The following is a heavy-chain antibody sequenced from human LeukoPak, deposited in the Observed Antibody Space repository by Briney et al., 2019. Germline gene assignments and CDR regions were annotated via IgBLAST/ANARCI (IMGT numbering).Heavy chain of an antibody. J-gene: IGHJ4*02. Sequence: SETLSLTCTVSGGSISSNNYYWGWIRQPPGKGLDWIGNIYYSGSTYYNPSLRSRVTISVDTSKNQFSLKLSSVTAADTAVYYCARQWDGYKRTFDYWGQGTLVTVSS. V-gene: IGHV4-39*01. CDR2: IYYSGST. CDR1: GGSISSNNYY. CDR3: ARQWDGYKRTFDY. D-gene: IGHD5-24*01.